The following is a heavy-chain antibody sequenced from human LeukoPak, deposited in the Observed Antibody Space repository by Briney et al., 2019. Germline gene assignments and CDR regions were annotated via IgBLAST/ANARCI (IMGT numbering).Heavy chain of an antibody. CDR2: IRYDGSNK. J-gene: IGHJ4*02. CDR3: APWLGGGAADFDY. CDR1: GFTFSSYG. D-gene: IGHD3-9*01. V-gene: IGHV3-30*02. Sequence: PGGSLRLSCAASGFTFSSYGMHWVRQAPGKGLEWVAFIRYDGSNKYYADSVKGRFTISRDNSKNTLYLQMNSLRAEDMAVYYCAPWLGGGAADFDYWGQGTLVTVSS.